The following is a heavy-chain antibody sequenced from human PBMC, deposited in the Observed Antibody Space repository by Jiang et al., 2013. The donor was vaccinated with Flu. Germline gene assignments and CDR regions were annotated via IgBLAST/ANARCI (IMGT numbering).Heavy chain of an antibody. V-gene: IGHV4-39*07. Sequence: LAWIGSIYYSGSTSYNPSLKSRVTISVDTSKNQFSLKLSSVTAADTAVYYCGRRAEYYDSSGYYSVYLDYWGQGTLVTVSS. D-gene: IGHD3-22*01. CDR2: IYYSGST. J-gene: IGHJ4*02. CDR3: GRRAEYYDSSGYYSVYLDY.